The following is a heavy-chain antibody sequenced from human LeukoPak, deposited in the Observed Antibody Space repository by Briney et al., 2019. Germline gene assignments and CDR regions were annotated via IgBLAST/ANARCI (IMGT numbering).Heavy chain of an antibody. D-gene: IGHD5-24*01. Sequence: PGGSLRLSCAASGFTVSSNYMSWVRQAPGKGLEWVSYISSSGSTIYYADSVKGRFTISRDNAKNSLYLQMNSLRAEDTAVYYCAREGGGWLQYEDGVDYWGQGTLVTVSS. V-gene: IGHV3-11*04. J-gene: IGHJ4*02. CDR1: GFTVSSNY. CDR2: ISSSGSTI. CDR3: AREGGGWLQYEDGVDY.